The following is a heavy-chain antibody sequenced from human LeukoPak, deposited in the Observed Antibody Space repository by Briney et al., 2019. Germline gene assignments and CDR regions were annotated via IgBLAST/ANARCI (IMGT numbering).Heavy chain of an antibody. J-gene: IGHJ4*02. CDR1: GFTFSGSA. CDR2: IRSKADSYAT. Sequence: GGSLRLSCAASGFTFSGSAIHWVRQASGKGLEWVGRIRSKADSYATTYAASVQGRFTISRDDSKSTAYLQMNSLKTEDTAVYYCTRGTTGPFDYWGQGTLVTVSS. CDR3: TRGTTGPFDY. V-gene: IGHV3-73*01. D-gene: IGHD1-1*01.